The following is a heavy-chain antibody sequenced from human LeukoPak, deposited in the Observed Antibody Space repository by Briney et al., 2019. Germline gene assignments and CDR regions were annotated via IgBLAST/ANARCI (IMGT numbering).Heavy chain of an antibody. Sequence: PSQTLSLTCAVSGDSLSSGDYSRSWIRQPPGKGLEWIGYIYHSGGTYYNPSLKSRVTISVDGSTNQFSLRLSSVTAADTAVYYCARAVTGVAYYFDYWGQGTLVTVSS. CDR2: IYHSGGT. D-gene: IGHD6-19*01. CDR1: GDSLSSGDYS. CDR3: ARAVTGVAYYFDY. V-gene: IGHV4-30-2*01. J-gene: IGHJ4*02.